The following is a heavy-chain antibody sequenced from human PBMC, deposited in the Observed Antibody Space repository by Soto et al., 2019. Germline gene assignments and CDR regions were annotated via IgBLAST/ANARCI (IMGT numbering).Heavy chain of an antibody. V-gene: IGHV1-18*01. CDR2: INPYNGKK. J-gene: IGHJ4*02. Sequence: QVQLLQSGAEVTKAGASVKVSCEASGFTFTSYGFSWVRQAPGQGLEWMGWINPYNGKKNYAQKFQGRVTMTIDTSTDTVYMEVRSLRSDDTAVYYCARDPDFWSGYLDYWGQGTLVTVSS. CDR3: ARDPDFWSGYLDY. D-gene: IGHD3-3*01. CDR1: GFTFTSYG.